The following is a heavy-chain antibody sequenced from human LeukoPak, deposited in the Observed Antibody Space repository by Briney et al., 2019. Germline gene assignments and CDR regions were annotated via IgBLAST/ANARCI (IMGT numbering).Heavy chain of an antibody. Sequence: PSETLSLTCTVSGGSISSYYWSWIRQPPGKGLEWIGYIYYSGSTNYNPSLKSRVTISVDTSKNQFSLKLSSVTAADTAVYYCARYRVTIFGVVISPYGMDVWGQGTTVTVSS. CDR2: IYYSGST. D-gene: IGHD3-3*01. CDR3: ARYRVTIFGVVISPYGMDV. CDR1: GGSISSYY. V-gene: IGHV4-59*08. J-gene: IGHJ6*02.